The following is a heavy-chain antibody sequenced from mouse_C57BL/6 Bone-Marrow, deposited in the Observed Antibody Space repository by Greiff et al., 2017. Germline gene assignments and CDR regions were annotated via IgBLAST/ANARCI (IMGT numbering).Heavy chain of an antibody. CDR1: GYTFTSYG. V-gene: IGHV1-81*01. J-gene: IGHJ3*01. CDR3: ARGRVYYGYVTWFAY. Sequence: QVQLQQSGAELARPGASVKLSCKASGYTFTSYGISWVKQRTGQGLEWIGEIYPRSGNTYYNEKFKGKATLTADKSSSTAYMELRSLTSEDSAVYFCARGRVYYGYVTWFAYWGQGTLVTVSA. D-gene: IGHD2-2*01. CDR2: IYPRSGNT.